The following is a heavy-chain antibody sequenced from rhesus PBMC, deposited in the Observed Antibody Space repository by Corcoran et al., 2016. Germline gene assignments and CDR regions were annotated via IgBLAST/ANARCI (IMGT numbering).Heavy chain of an antibody. CDR2: IYGSSTST. V-gene: IGHV4S10*01. CDR1: GYSISSGYD. J-gene: IGHJ4*01. Sequence: QVQLQESGPGVVKPSETLSLTCAVSGYSISSGYDWSWIRQPPGKGLEWIGYIYGSSTSTNYNPSLKSRVTISKDTSKNQFSLKLSSVTAADTAVYYCARGTPIFDYWGQGVLVTVSS. CDR3: ARGTPIFDY.